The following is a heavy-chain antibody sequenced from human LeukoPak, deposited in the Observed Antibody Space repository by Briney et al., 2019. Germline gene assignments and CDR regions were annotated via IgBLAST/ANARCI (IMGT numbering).Heavy chain of an antibody. V-gene: IGHV4-61*02. D-gene: IGHD2-2*01. J-gene: IGHJ3*02. Sequence: SETLSLTCTVSGGSISSGRYYWSWIRQPAGKGLEWIGRIYTSGSTNYNPSLKSRVTISVDTSKNQFSLKLSSVTAADTAVYYCARGYQLQPDAFDIWGQGTMVTVSS. CDR3: ARGYQLQPDAFDI. CDR2: IYTSGST. CDR1: GGSISSGRYY.